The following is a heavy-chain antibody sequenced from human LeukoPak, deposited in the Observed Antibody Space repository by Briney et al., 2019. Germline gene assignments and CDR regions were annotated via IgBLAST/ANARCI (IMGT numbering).Heavy chain of an antibody. CDR2: IYYSGST. J-gene: IGHJ4*02. V-gene: IGHV4-59*12. CDR3: ARDVRNGWYYFDY. CDR1: GGSISSYY. D-gene: IGHD6-19*01. Sequence: SETLSLTCTVSGGSISSYYWSWIRQPPGKGLEWIGYIYYSGSTNYNPSLKSRVTISVDTSKNQFSLKLSSVTAADTAVYYCARDVRNGWYYFDYWGQGTLVTVSS.